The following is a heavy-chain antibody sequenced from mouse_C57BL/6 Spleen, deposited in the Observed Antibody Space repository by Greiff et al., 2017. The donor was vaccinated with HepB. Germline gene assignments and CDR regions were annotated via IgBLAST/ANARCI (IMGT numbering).Heavy chain of an antibody. D-gene: IGHD1-1*01. CDR3: ARSHCYGSLHYALDY. V-gene: IGHV1-82*01. Sequence: VQLQQSGPELVKPGASVKISCKASGYAFSSSWMNWVKQRPGQGLEWIGRIYPGDGYTNYNGKFKGKATLPADTSSSTAYMHLSSLTSEDSAVYFCARSHCYGSLHYALDYWGQGTSVTVSS. J-gene: IGHJ4*01. CDR2: IYPGDGYT. CDR1: GYAFSSSW.